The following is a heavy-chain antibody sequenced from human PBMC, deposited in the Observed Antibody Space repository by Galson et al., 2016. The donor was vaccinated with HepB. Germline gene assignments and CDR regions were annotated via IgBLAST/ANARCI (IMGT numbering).Heavy chain of an antibody. J-gene: IGHJ4*02. V-gene: IGHV3-48*02. Sequence: SLRLSCAVSGFPLSSYNMNWVGQAPGKGLEWVSYIGSSRSPIYYADSVKGRFIISRDDAKTSVYLHMNSLRDEDTAVYYCAREGSSGWFRNYYSDYWGQGTLVTVSS. CDR1: GFPLSSYN. CDR2: IGSSRSPI. D-gene: IGHD6-19*01. CDR3: AREGSSGWFRNYYSDY.